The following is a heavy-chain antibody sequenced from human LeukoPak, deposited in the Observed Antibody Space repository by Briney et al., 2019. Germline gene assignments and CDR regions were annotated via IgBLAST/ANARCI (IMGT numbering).Heavy chain of an antibody. J-gene: IGHJ2*01. V-gene: IGHV4-39*01. CDR1: GGSISNSGYY. D-gene: IGHD4-17*01. Sequence: PSETLSLTCTVSGGSISNSGYYWGWIRQPPGKGLEWIGNIYYSGSTYYNPSLKSRVTISVDTSKNQFSLKLSSVTAADTAVYYCARSLRAPATVTTKAGSYWYFDLWGRGTLVTVSS. CDR2: IYYSGST. CDR3: ARSLRAPATVTTKAGSYWYFDL.